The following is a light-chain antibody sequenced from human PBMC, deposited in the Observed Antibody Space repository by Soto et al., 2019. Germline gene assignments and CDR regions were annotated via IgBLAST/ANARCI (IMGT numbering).Light chain of an antibody. V-gene: IGKV3-15*01. Sequence: EIVMTQSPATLSVSPGERATLSCRASQSIGSTLAWYQQKPGQAPRLLIYDASTRATGIPVRFSGSGSGTEFTLPINSLQSEDFTVYYCQQYNNWPFAFGPGTKVDIK. J-gene: IGKJ3*01. CDR1: QSIGST. CDR2: DAS. CDR3: QQYNNWPFA.